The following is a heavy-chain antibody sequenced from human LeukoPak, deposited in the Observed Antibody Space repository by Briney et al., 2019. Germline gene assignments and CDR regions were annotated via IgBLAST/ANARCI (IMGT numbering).Heavy chain of an antibody. CDR1: GYTFTSYA. J-gene: IGHJ6*03. D-gene: IGHD2-2*01. V-gene: IGHV1-18*01. Sequence: ASVKVSCKASGYTFTSYAMHWVRQAPGQRLEWMGWISAYNGNTNYAQKLQGRVTMTTDTSTSTAYMELRSLRSEDTAVYYCASSPVAVVVPAATTPYYYMDVWGKGTTVTVSS. CDR2: ISAYNGNT. CDR3: ASSPVAVVVPAATTPYYYMDV.